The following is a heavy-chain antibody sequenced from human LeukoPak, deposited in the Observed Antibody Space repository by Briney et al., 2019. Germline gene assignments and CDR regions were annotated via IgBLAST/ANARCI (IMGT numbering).Heavy chain of an antibody. CDR2: ISGSGGST. Sequence: GGSLRLSCAASGFTFSSYAMSWVRQAPGKGLEWVSAISGSGGSTYYADSVKGRFTISRDNSKNTLYLQMNSLRAEDTAVYYCAKEAGLWFGESPRARYYYYYYMDVWGKGTTVTVSS. J-gene: IGHJ6*03. D-gene: IGHD3-10*01. CDR1: GFTFSSYA. CDR3: AKEAGLWFGESPRARYYYYYYMDV. V-gene: IGHV3-23*01.